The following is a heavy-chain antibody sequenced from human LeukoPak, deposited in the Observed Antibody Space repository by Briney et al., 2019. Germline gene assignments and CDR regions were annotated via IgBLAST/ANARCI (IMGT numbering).Heavy chain of an antibody. Sequence: SETLSLTCAVYGGSFSGYYWSWIRRPPGKGLEWIGEINHSGSTNYNPSLKSRVTISVDTSKNQFSPKLSSVTAADTAVYYCARPHGSGSYYKTEYYFDYWGQGTLVTVSS. D-gene: IGHD3-10*01. CDR2: INHSGST. J-gene: IGHJ4*02. CDR3: ARPHGSGSYYKTEYYFDY. CDR1: GGSFSGYY. V-gene: IGHV4-34*01.